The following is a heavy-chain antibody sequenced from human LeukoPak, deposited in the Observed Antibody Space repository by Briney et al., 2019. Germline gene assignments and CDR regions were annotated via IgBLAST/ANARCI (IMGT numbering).Heavy chain of an antibody. CDR3: ASSNYYDSSGYSYFDL. V-gene: IGHV3-21*01. Sequence: GESLRLSCAASGFTFSSFTMNWVRQAPGKGLEWVSSISTSSYYIYYADSVKGRFTISRDNANNSLYLQMNSLRADDMAVYYCASSNYYDSSGYSYFDLWGQGTLITVSS. J-gene: IGHJ4*02. CDR1: GFTFSSFT. D-gene: IGHD3-22*01. CDR2: ISTSSYYI.